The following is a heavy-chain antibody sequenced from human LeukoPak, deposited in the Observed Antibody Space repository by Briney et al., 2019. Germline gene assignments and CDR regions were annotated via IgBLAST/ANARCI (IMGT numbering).Heavy chain of an antibody. CDR2: ISYDGSRT. Sequence: GRSLRLSCAASGFTFTSYDMHWVRHAPVKGLEWVAVISYDGSRTYYVDSVKGRFTISRDNSKNTLYLQMNSLRAEDTAMYYCAKDLTGKTWAAAAWGQGTLVTVSS. CDR3: AKDLTGKTWAAAA. D-gene: IGHD1-20*01. V-gene: IGHV3-30*18. CDR1: GFTFTSYD. J-gene: IGHJ5*02.